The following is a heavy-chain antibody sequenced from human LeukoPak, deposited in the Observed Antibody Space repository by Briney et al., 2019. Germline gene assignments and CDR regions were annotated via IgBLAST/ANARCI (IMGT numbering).Heavy chain of an antibody. D-gene: IGHD1-26*01. CDR3: VYSGNFRFDY. V-gene: IGHV3-74*01. Sequence: GGSLRLSCAASGITFSSNWIHGVRPVPGKGVVWVSRISRDGTSTTYADSVKGRFTISRDNAKNALYLQMNTLRAEDTAVYYCVYSGNFRFDYWGQGTLVTVSS. CDR1: GITFSSNW. CDR2: ISRDGTST. J-gene: IGHJ4*02.